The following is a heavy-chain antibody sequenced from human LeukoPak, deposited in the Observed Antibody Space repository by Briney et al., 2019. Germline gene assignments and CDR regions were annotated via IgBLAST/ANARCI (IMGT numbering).Heavy chain of an antibody. J-gene: IGHJ4*02. Sequence: SETLSLTCTVSGDSISSYYWSWVRQPPGKGLEWMGYINYSGNTNYNPSLKSRVTISVDTSKNQFSLRLTSVTAADTAVYYCAREGRQDYVYFDCWGQGTLVTVSS. CDR2: INYSGNT. V-gene: IGHV4-59*01. CDR3: AREGRQDYVYFDC. D-gene: IGHD4-17*01. CDR1: GDSISSYY.